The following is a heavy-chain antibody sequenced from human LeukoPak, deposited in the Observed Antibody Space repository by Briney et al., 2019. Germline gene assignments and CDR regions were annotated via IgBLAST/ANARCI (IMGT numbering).Heavy chain of an antibody. J-gene: IGHJ5*02. CDR1: GLTLRDYK. CDR3: ARARRFDP. Sequence: GGSLRLSCEASGLTLRDYKLSWVRQAPGKGLEWVSVIYSGGSTYYADSVKGRFTISRDNSKNTLYLQMNSLRAEDTAVYYCARARRFDPWGQGTLVTVSS. V-gene: IGHV3-66*01. CDR2: IYSGGST.